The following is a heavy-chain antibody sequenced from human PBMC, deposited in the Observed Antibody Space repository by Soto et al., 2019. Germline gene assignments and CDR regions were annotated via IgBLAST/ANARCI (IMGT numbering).Heavy chain of an antibody. V-gene: IGHV1-2*02. D-gene: IGHD3-3*01. CDR3: AGGGGVGVAGSAAFDM. CDR1: GYPVTAYY. Sequence: QLHLVQSGAVVKKPGASVTVSCSASGYPVTAYYMHWVRQAPGRGLEWMGGINPATGAAKYTQTFPGRVTMTRDTSTSTGFQELGGPTSGDMAVFYWAGGGGVGVAGSAAFDMWGQGTLVTVSS. J-gene: IGHJ3*02. CDR2: INPATGAA.